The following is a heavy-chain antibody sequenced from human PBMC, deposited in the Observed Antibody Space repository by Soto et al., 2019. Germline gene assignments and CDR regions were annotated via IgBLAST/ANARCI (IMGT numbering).Heavy chain of an antibody. V-gene: IGHV3-7*01. Sequence: GGSLRLSCAASGFTFSSYWMSWVRQAPGKGLEWVANIKQDGSEKYYVDSVKGRFTISRDNAKNSLYLQMNSLRAEDTAVYYCARRTEYQLLWATYFDPWGQGTLVTVSS. CDR2: IKQDGSEK. CDR1: GFTFSSYW. J-gene: IGHJ5*02. D-gene: IGHD2-2*01. CDR3: ARRTEYQLLWATYFDP.